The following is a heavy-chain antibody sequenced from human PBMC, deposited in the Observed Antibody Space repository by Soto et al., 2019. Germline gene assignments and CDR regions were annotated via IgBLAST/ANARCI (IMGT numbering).Heavy chain of an antibody. Sequence: SGGSLRLSCAASGFTFSSYAMRWVRQAPVKGLEWVSAISGSGGSTYYADSVKGRFTISRDNSKNTLYLQMNSLRAEDTAAYYCARRGSGSYYDYWGQGTLVTVSS. CDR3: ARRGSGSYYDY. D-gene: IGHD1-26*01. V-gene: IGHV3-23*01. J-gene: IGHJ4*02. CDR2: ISGSGGST. CDR1: GFTFSSYA.